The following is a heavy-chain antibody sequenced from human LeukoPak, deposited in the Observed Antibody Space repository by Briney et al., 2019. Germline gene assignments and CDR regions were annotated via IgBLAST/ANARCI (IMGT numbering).Heavy chain of an antibody. D-gene: IGHD6-19*01. V-gene: IGHV3-66*01. CDR1: GFTVSSNY. CDR2: IYSGGST. Sequence: GGSLRLSCAASGFTVSSNYMSWVRQAPGKGLEWVSVIYSGGSTYYADSVKGRFTISRDNSKNTLYLQMNSLRAEDTAVYYCARGPDSSGWYWVDYWGQGTLVTVSS. J-gene: IGHJ4*02. CDR3: ARGPDSSGWYWVDY.